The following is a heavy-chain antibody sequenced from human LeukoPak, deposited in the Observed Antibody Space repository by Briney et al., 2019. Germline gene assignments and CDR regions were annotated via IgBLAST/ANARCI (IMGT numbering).Heavy chain of an antibody. CDR1: GFTFSSYG. Sequence: GGSLRLSCAASGFTFSSYGMHWVRQAPGKGLEWVAVILYDGSNKYYADSVKGRFTISRDNSKNTLYLQMNSLRAEDTAVYYCAKDGTVVVVAATLSGWFDPWGQGTLVTVSS. CDR3: AKDGTVVVVAATLSGWFDP. J-gene: IGHJ5*02. D-gene: IGHD2-15*01. CDR2: ILYDGSNK. V-gene: IGHV3-30*18.